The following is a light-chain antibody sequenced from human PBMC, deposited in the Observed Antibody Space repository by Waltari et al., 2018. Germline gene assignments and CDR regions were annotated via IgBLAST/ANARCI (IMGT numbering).Light chain of an antibody. J-gene: IGLJ1*01. V-gene: IGLV2-8*01. CDR2: EVT. CDR3: SSFAGSNNV. CDR1: NSDIGIYNY. Sequence: QSALTQPPSASGSPGESVTISCTGTNSDIGIYNYVSWYQQHPGKAPKLMIYEVTKRPSGVPDRFSGSKSGNTASLTVSGLQTDDEADYFCSSFAGSNNVFGSGTKVTVL.